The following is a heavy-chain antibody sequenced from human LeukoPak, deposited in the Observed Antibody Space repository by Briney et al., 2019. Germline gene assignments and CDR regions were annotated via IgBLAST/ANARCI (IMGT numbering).Heavy chain of an antibody. J-gene: IGHJ5*02. CDR3: ARASHYDFWSGYYPGMSEYNWFDP. V-gene: IGHV4-59*01. Sequence: SETLSLTCTVSGGSISSYYWSWIRQPPGKGLEWIGYIYYSGSTNYNPSLNSRVTLSRDTSNNQFSLKLTSVPAADTAVYYCARASHYDFWSGYYPGMSEYNWFDPWGQGPLVTVSS. CDR2: IYYSGST. D-gene: IGHD3-3*01. CDR1: GGSISSYY.